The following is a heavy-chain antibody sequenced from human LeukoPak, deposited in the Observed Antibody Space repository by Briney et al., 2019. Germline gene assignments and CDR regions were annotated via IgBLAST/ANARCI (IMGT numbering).Heavy chain of an antibody. CDR1: GFTFSSYG. CDR2: MSYDESFD. V-gene: IGHV3-30*18. Sequence: PGGSLRLSCAASGFTFSSYGMHWVRQAPGKGLEWVAAMSYDESFDYYGESEKGRFIISRDNSMNTVYLQMNSLRVADTAVYFCAKERQRGISYGGGPFDSWGQGILVTVSS. CDR3: AKERQRGISYGGGPFDS. J-gene: IGHJ4*02. D-gene: IGHD3-16*01.